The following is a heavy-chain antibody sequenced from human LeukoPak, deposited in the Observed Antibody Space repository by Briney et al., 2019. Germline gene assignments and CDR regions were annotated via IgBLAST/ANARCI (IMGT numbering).Heavy chain of an antibody. CDR2: TYYRSKWHN. V-gene: IGHV6-1*01. J-gene: IGHJ3*02. CDR1: GDSVSNKNTA. D-gene: IGHD6-25*01. Sequence: SQTLSLTCASSGDSVSNKNTAWNWIRQSPSRGLEWLGRTYYRSKWHNTYAASVKSRITINPDTSKNQFSLQLNSVTPEDTAVYYCARKNSGAFDIWGQGTMVTVSS. CDR3: ARKNSGAFDI.